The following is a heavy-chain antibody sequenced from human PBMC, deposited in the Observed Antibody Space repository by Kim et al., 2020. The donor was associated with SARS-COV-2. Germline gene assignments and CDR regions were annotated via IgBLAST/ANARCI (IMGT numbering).Heavy chain of an antibody. CDR2: IIPIFGTP. CDR3: ARGDSYCSTTSCSDYYYYGMDV. CDR1: GGRFGNFG. Sequence: SVKVSCKASGGRFGNFGISWVRQAPGQGLEWMGGIIPIFGTPINAQKFQGRVTIAADESTNTAYMEVSSLRSEDTAVYYCARGDSYCSTTSCSDYYYYGMDVWGQGTTVTISS. J-gene: IGHJ6*02. D-gene: IGHD2-2*01. V-gene: IGHV1-69*13.